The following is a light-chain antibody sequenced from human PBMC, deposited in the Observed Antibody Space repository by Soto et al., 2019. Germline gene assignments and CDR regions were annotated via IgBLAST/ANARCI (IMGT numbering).Light chain of an antibody. V-gene: IGKV3-20*01. CDR1: QSVSSSY. Sequence: EIVLTQSPGTLSLSPGERATLSCRASQSVSSSYLAWYQQKPGQAPRLLIYGASSMATGIPDRFRGSGSGTDFTLTISRLEPEDFAVYYCQQYGSSPFTFGPGTKVDIK. J-gene: IGKJ3*01. CDR2: GAS. CDR3: QQYGSSPFT.